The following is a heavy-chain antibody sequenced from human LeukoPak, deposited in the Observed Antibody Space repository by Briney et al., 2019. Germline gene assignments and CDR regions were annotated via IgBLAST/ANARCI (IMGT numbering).Heavy chain of an antibody. D-gene: IGHD3-3*01. Sequence: SETLSLTCIVSGGSISSNYWTWIRQSPGKGLEWIGHISYSGSTNYIPSLKSRVTISVDTSKNQFSLKLSSVTAADTAVYYCARGRFSSVWFDPWGQGTLVTVSS. J-gene: IGHJ5*02. V-gene: IGHV4-59*01. CDR2: ISYSGST. CDR1: GGSISSNY. CDR3: ARGRFSSVWFDP.